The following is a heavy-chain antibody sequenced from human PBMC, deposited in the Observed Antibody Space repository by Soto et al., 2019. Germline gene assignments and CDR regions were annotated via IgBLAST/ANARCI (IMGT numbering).Heavy chain of an antibody. J-gene: IGHJ4*02. CDR2: IYYSGST. CDR1: GGSISSGGYY. D-gene: IGHD3-22*01. CDR3: ARDSSGYYYFDY. V-gene: IGHV4-31*03. Sequence: SETLSLTCTVSGGSISSGGYYWSWIRQHPGKGLEWIGYIYYSGSTYYNPSLKSRVTISVDTSKNQFSLKLSSVTAADTAVYYCARDSSGYYYFDYWGQGTLVTVSS.